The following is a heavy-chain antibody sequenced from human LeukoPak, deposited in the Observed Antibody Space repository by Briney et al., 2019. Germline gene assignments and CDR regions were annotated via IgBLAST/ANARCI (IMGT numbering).Heavy chain of an antibody. V-gene: IGHV3-66*01. D-gene: IGHD2-15*01. Sequence: PGGSLRLSCAASGFTVSSNYMSWVRPAPGKGLEWVSVIYSGGSTYYADSVKGRFTISRDNSKNTLYLQMNSLRAEDTAVYYCARDAGYCSGGSCYSLWYFDLWGRGTLVTVSS. CDR1: GFTVSSNY. J-gene: IGHJ2*01. CDR2: IYSGGST. CDR3: ARDAGYCSGGSCYSLWYFDL.